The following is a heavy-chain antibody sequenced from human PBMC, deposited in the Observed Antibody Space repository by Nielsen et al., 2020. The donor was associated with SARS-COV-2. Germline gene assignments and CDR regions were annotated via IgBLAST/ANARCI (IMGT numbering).Heavy chain of an antibody. J-gene: IGHJ4*02. CDR2: INPSDGRT. Sequence: ASVKVSCKASGYTFNKDFVHWVRQAPGQGLEWTGRINPSDGRTTSAEKFQGRVTMTRDTSSSTVYMELSSLRSDDTAVYYCATSWYHYPTSGWTPHVVYWGQGTLVTVSS. D-gene: IGHD3-10*01. V-gene: IGHV1-46*02. CDR1: GYTFNKDF. CDR3: ATSWYHYPTSGWTPHVVY.